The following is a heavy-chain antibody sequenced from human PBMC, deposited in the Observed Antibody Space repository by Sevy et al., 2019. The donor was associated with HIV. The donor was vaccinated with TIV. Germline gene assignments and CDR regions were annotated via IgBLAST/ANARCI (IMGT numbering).Heavy chain of an antibody. CDR1: EFTLSDSG. CDR2: IQVDGREK. Sequence: GGSLRLSCAASEFTLSDSGVHWVRQAPGKGLEWVAFIQVDGREKFYTDSVKGRFTISRDSSKNTVYLQMNSLRGEDTAVYYCAKGPTAAWGQGTLVTVSS. V-gene: IGHV3-30*02. CDR3: AKGPTAA. J-gene: IGHJ5*02.